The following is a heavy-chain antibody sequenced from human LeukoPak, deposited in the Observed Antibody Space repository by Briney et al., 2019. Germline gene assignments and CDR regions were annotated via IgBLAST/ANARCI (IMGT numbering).Heavy chain of an antibody. D-gene: IGHD3-3*01. CDR1: GGSISSGYY. CDR2: IYLSGST. V-gene: IGHV4-38-2*02. Sequence: SQTLSLTCTVSGGSISSGYYWGWIRQPPGKGLEWIGSIYLSGSTYYNPSLKSRVTISVDTSKNQFSLKLSSVTAADTAVYYCARIRYDFWSGYYPNWFDPCGQGTLVTVSS. J-gene: IGHJ5*02. CDR3: ARIRYDFWSGYYPNWFDP.